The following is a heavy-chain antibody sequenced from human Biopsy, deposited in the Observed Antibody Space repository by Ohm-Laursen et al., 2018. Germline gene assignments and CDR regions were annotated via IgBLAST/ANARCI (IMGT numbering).Heavy chain of an antibody. Sequence: GSSVKVSCKASGGSFSDYGLSWVRQAPGRGLEWMGRVIPISNTANYAQNLQDRLTITADRSTTTAYMELSNLKSEDTAVYYCATPFQYYDSWGGYPPFDHWGQGTLVTASS. CDR3: ATPFQYYDSWGGYPPFDH. CDR2: VIPISNTA. V-gene: IGHV1-69*06. J-gene: IGHJ4*02. D-gene: IGHD3-3*01. CDR1: GGSFSDYG.